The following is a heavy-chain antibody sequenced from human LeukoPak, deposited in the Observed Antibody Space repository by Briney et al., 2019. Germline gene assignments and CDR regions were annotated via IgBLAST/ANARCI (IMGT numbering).Heavy chain of an antibody. D-gene: IGHD3-10*01. CDR1: GFNFRDYG. V-gene: IGHV3-33*01. Sequence: GRSLRLSCAASGFNFRDYGMHWVRQAPGKELEWVAVIWYDGSHEDYSHSVKGRFTISRDNSKNTLYLQMNSLRAGDTAVYYCARGGPVRGWLRDGMDVWGQGTTVTVSS. CDR2: IWYDGSHE. J-gene: IGHJ6*01. CDR3: ARGGPVRGWLRDGMDV.